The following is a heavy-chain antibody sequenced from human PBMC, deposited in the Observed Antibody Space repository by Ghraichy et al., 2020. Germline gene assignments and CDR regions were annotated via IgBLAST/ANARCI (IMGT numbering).Heavy chain of an antibody. Sequence: SETLSLTCTVSGGAISSGGYYWTWVRQNPGKGLEWIGYIFYSGTTYYNPSLKSRVTISIDTSKNQFSLKLSSVTAADTAIYYCARDSPKVIVDRDYSYMDVWGNGTTVTVSS. J-gene: IGHJ6*03. CDR1: GGAISSGGYY. CDR3: ARDSPKVIVDRDYSYMDV. D-gene: IGHD1-26*01. V-gene: IGHV4-31*03. CDR2: IFYSGTT.